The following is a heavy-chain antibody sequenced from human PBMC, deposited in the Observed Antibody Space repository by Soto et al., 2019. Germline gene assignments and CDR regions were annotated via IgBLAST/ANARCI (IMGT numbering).Heavy chain of an antibody. D-gene: IGHD6-6*01. Sequence: QVQLVESGGGVVQPGRSLRLSCAASGFTFSTYGIHWVRQAPGKGLEWVAVISYDGSNKYYADSVKGRFTISRDNSKNTRYLQVNSLRAEATAVYYCAKLPLGSSPYFDYWGQGTLVTVSS. CDR1: GFTFSTYG. CDR3: AKLPLGSSPYFDY. CDR2: ISYDGSNK. J-gene: IGHJ4*02. V-gene: IGHV3-30*18.